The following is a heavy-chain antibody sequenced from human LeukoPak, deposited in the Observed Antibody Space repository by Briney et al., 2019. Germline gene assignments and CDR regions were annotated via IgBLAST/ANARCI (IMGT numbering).Heavy chain of an antibody. CDR3: ARSGSGALGNYFDY. CDR1: GYSFTSYW. V-gene: IGHV5-51*01. Sequence: GESLKISFKGSGYSFTSYWIGWVRQMPGKGLEWMGIISPADSDSRYSPSFQGQVTISADKSISTAYLQWSSLKASDTAIYYCARSGSGALGNYFDYWGQGTLVTVSS. CDR2: ISPADSDS. J-gene: IGHJ4*02. D-gene: IGHD3-10*01.